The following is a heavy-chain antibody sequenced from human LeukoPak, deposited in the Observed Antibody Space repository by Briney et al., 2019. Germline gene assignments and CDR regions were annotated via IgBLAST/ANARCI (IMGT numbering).Heavy chain of an antibody. CDR1: GGTFSIYA. Sequence: ASVTVSFKASGGTFSIYAISWVRQAPGQGIEWMGGIIPIFGRANYTQKFQGRVTITADEATSTAYMELSSLRSEDTAVYYCASLTGRGVIHFDYWGQGTLVTVSS. CDR3: ASLTGRGVIHFDY. D-gene: IGHD3-10*01. J-gene: IGHJ4*02. V-gene: IGHV1-69*13. CDR2: IIPIFGRA.